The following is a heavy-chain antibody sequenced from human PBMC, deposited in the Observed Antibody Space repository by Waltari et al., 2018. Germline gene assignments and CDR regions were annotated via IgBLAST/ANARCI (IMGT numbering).Heavy chain of an antibody. Sequence: EVQLVKSGGGLVKPGGSLRLSCAASGFTFSSYSMNWVRQAPGKGLEWVSSISSSSSYIYYADSVKGRFTISRDNAKNSLYLQMNSLRAEDTAVYYCAREDYYDSSGYYRVDAFDIWGQGTMVTVSS. CDR1: GFTFSSYS. D-gene: IGHD3-22*01. V-gene: IGHV3-21*01. CDR2: ISSSSSYI. CDR3: AREDYYDSSGYYRVDAFDI. J-gene: IGHJ3*02.